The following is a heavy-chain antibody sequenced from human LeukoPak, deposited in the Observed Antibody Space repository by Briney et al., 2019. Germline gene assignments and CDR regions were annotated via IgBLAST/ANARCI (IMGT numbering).Heavy chain of an antibody. D-gene: IGHD3-16*01. J-gene: IGHJ4*02. CDR1: GYTLTELS. V-gene: IGHV1-24*01. CDR3: ATDPRLRLKDQGSYVC. Sequence: VSVKVSCKVSGYTLTELSMHWVRQAPGKGLEWMGGFDPEDGETIYAQKFQGRVTMTEDTSTDTAYMELSSLRSEDTAVYYCATDPRLRLKDQGSYVCWGQGTLVTVSS. CDR2: FDPEDGET.